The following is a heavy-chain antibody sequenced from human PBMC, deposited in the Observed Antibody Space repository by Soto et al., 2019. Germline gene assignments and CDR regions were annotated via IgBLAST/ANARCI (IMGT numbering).Heavy chain of an antibody. D-gene: IGHD2-21*01. J-gene: IGHJ6*03. CDR3: AKSLVFVDHAYMDV. CDR2: SIPIQGRA. CDR1: GGSFISYI. Sequence: QVQLVQSGAEVRKPGSSVKVSCEASGGSFISYIFTWVRQAPGQGLEWMGRSIPIQGRADYALKFQDRVTITADSSTQTVYMELRSLIPEDTALYYCAKSLVFVDHAYMDVWGKGTTVTVSS. V-gene: IGHV1-69*02.